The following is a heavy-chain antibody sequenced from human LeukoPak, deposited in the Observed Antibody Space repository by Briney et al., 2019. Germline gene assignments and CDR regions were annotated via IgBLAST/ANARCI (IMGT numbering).Heavy chain of an antibody. V-gene: IGHV3-74*01. J-gene: IGHJ2*01. D-gene: IGHD1-26*01. Sequence: GGSLRLSCAASGFTFGSYWMHWVRQAPGKGLVWVSRINSDGSSTSYADSVKDRFTISRDNAKNTLYLQMNSLRAEDTAVYYCARAQWELPFDLWGRGTLVTVSS. CDR3: ARAQWELPFDL. CDR1: GFTFGSYW. CDR2: INSDGSST.